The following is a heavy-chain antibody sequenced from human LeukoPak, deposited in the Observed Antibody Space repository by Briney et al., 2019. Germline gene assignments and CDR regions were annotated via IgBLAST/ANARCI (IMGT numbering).Heavy chain of an antibody. J-gene: IGHJ6*03. D-gene: IGHD3-16*02. V-gene: IGHV6-1*01. CDR1: GDSVSSNSAA. CDR2: TYYRSKWYN. Sequence: SQTLSLTCALSGDSVSSNSAAWNWIRQSPSRGLEWLGRTYYRSKWYNDYAVSVKSRITINPDTSKNQFSLQLNSVTHEDTAVYYCAREADYVWGSYRYTGDYYYYYMDVWGRGTTVTVSS. CDR3: AREADYVWGSYRYTGDYYYYYMDV.